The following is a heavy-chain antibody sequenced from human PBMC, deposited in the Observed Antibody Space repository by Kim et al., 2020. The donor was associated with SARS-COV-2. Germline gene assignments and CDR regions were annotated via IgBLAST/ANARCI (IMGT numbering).Heavy chain of an antibody. CDR2: WKK. Sequence: WKKDYSPSLPGRITVTSDTSQNQFSLHLTAVTPEDTAVYYCARDKDVAFDFWAQGTLVTVSS. CDR3: ARDKDVAFDF. V-gene: IGHV6-1*01. D-gene: IGHD5-12*01. J-gene: IGHJ4*02.